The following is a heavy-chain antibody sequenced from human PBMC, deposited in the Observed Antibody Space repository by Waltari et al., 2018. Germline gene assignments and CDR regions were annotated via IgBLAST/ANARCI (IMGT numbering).Heavy chain of an antibody. J-gene: IGHJ4*02. CDR3: ARDPLPGPPDFFDY. V-gene: IGHV3-30*01. Sequence: QVQLVESGGGVVQLGRSLRLSCAASGFTFSTYIVHWVSQAPGKGLVWVAVMYPDGGLSYYADSVKGRFTISRDNSRNTLFLQMNGLRPDDTAVYFCARDPLPGPPDFFDYWGQGTLVSVSS. CDR1: GFTFSTYI. D-gene: IGHD1-1*01. CDR2: MYPDGGLS.